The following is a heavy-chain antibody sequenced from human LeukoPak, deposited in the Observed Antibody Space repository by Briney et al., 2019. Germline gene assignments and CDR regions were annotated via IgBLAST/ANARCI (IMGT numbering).Heavy chain of an antibody. V-gene: IGHV4-39*07. CDR3: ARGPARYSYDYYFDY. J-gene: IGHJ4*02. CDR1: GGSISSSSYY. D-gene: IGHD5-18*01. Sequence: SETLSLTCTVSGGSISSSSYYWGWIRQPPGKGLEWIGSIYYSGSTYYNPSLKSRVTISVDTSKNQFSLKLSSVTAADTAVYYCARGPARYSYDYYFDYWGQGTLVTVSS. CDR2: IYYSGST.